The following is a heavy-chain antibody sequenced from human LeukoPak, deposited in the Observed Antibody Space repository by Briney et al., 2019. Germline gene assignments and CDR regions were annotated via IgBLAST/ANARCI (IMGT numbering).Heavy chain of an antibody. V-gene: IGHV1-2*02. CDR3: ARDVRMVMYNWFDP. CDR1: GYTFTGYY. D-gene: IGHD2-21*01. J-gene: IGHJ5*02. Sequence: ASVKVSCKASGYTFTGYYMHWVRQAPGQGLEWMGWINPNSGGTNYAQKFQGRVTMTRDTSISTAYMELSRLRSDDTAVYYCARDVRMVMYNWFDPWGQGTLVTVSS. CDR2: INPNSGGT.